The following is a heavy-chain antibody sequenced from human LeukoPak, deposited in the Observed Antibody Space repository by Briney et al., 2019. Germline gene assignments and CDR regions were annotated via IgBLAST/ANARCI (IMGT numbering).Heavy chain of an antibody. V-gene: IGHV3-23*01. D-gene: IGHD1-26*01. CDR2: ISTGGGST. CDR3: AKPRDSIVGTTTPTRLATLDI. J-gene: IGHJ3*02. CDR1: GFTFSSNA. Sequence: GGSLRLSCAASGFTFSSNAMSWVRQAPGKGLEWVSAISTGGGSTYYADSVKGRFTISRDNPNNTLYLQMNNLRAEDTAVYYCAKPRDSIVGTTTPTRLATLDIWGQGAMVTVSS.